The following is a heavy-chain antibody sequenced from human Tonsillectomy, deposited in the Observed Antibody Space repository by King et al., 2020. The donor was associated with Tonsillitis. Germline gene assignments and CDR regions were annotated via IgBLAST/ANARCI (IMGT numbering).Heavy chain of an antibody. CDR1: GFTFNNYA. Sequence: VQLVESGGGLVQPGGSLRLSCAASGFTFNNYAMSWVRQAPGKGLEWVPAISGSGGSTYYADSVKGRFTISRDNSKNTLYLQMNSLRAEDTAVYFCAKDRGIFGVVITAVDYWGQGTLVTVSS. CDR2: ISGSGGST. D-gene: IGHD3-3*01. V-gene: IGHV3-23*04. CDR3: AKDRGIFGVVITAVDY. J-gene: IGHJ4*02.